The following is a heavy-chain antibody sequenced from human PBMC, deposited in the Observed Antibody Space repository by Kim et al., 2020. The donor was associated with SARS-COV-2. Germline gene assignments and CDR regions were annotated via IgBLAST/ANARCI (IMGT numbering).Heavy chain of an antibody. V-gene: IGHV3-33*08. CDR3: ARDQCYLDGGHLNYYG. CDR1: GFTFSSYG. Sequence: GGSLRLSCAASGFTFSSYGMSWVRQAPGKGLEWVADIKYDGSNKYYADSVKGRFTISRDNSKNTLYLQMNSLRAEDTAVYYCARDQCYLDGGHLNYYG. D-gene: IGHD2-21*01. CDR2: IKYDGSNK. J-gene: IGHJ6*01.